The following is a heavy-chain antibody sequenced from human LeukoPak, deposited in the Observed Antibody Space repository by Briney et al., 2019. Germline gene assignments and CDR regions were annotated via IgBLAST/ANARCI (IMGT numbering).Heavy chain of an antibody. V-gene: IGHV5-51*01. CDR3: ARSPDSRFFFGY. CDR1: GYTFTTYY. CDR2: VYPGDSET. Sequence: KVSCKASGYTFTTYYIAWVRQLPGKGLEWMGIVYPGDSETRYSPSFQGQVTFSADKSISTAYLQWSSLKASDSAMYYCARSPDSRFFFGYWGQGTLVSVSS. J-gene: IGHJ4*02. D-gene: IGHD2-21*01.